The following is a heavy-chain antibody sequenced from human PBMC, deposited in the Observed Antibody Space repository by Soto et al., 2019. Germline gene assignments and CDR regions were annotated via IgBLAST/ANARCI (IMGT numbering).Heavy chain of an antibody. CDR1: GYTFTSYC. Sequence: GASVKVSCKASGYTFTSYCISWVLQAPGQGLEWMGWISAYNGNTNYAQKLQGRVTMTTDTSTSTAYMELRSLRSDDTAVYYCARGEELAAAGTLDPWGQGTLVTVSS. CDR3: ARGEELAAAGTLDP. D-gene: IGHD6-13*01. V-gene: IGHV1-18*01. J-gene: IGHJ5*02. CDR2: ISAYNGNT.